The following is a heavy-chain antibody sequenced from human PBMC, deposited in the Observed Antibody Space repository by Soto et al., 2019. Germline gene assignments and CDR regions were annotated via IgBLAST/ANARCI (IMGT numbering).Heavy chain of an antibody. CDR2: IYYSGST. V-gene: IGHV4-39*01. CDR1: GGSISSSSYY. CDR3: ARRPIAARPAGWFDP. Sequence: QLQLQESGPGLVKPSETLSLTCTVSGGSISSSSYYWGWIRQPPGKGLEWIGSIYYSGSTYYNPSLKSRVTISVDTSKIQFSLKLSSVTAADTAVYYCARRPIAARPAGWFDPWGQGTLVTVSS. J-gene: IGHJ5*02. D-gene: IGHD6-6*01.